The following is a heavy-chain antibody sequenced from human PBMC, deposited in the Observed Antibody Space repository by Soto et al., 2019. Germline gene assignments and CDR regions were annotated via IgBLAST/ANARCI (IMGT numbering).Heavy chain of an antibody. CDR1: GYNFAGYW. Sequence: GESLKISCKGSGYNFAGYWIAWVRHMPGKGLELMGIIYPSDSDTRYRPSFQGQVTISADKSISTAYLQWSSLRASDTAMYYCARGGVSTRTFDSWGQGTPVTVSS. V-gene: IGHV5-51*01. CDR3: ARGGVSTRTFDS. D-gene: IGHD3-3*01. J-gene: IGHJ4*02. CDR2: IYPSDSDT.